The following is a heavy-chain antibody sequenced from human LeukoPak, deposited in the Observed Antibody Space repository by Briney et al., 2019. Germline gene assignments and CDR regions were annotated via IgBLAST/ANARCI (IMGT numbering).Heavy chain of an antibody. V-gene: IGHV3-7*01. Sequence: GGSLRLSCAASGFTFNSYWMFWVRQAPGKGLEWVATIKGDGSDKYYVDSVKGRFTISRDNAKNSLFLQMNSLRAEDTAVYYCARDGGHSADYWGQGTQVTVSS. CDR3: ARDGGHSADY. J-gene: IGHJ4*02. CDR1: GFTFNSYW. CDR2: IKGDGSDK. D-gene: IGHD1-26*01.